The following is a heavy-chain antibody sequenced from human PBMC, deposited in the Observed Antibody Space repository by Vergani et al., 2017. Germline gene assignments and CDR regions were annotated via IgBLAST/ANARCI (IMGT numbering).Heavy chain of an antibody. CDR2: IYYSGST. D-gene: IGHD3-16*02. CDR1: GGSISSYY. Sequence: QVQLQQWGAGLLKPSETLSLTCAVYGGSISSYYWSWIRQPPGKGLEWIGYIYYSGSTNYNPSLKSRVTISVDTSKNQFSLKLSSVTAADTAVYYCARLYDYVWGSYRYPYYFDYWGQGTLVTVSS. J-gene: IGHJ4*02. CDR3: ARLYDYVWGSYRYPYYFDY. V-gene: IGHV4-59*01.